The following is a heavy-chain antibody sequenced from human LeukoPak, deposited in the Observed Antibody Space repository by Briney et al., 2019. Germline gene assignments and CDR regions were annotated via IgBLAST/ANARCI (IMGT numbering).Heavy chain of an antibody. CDR3: ATHRTTVINGLVY. J-gene: IGHJ4*02. CDR1: GYTLTDLS. D-gene: IGHD4-17*01. CDR2: LDPADGET. Sequence: ASGKLSCKVSGYTLTDLSTHWVRQAPGKGLEWMGGLDPADGETIYAQKFQGRVTMTEDTSTDTAYMELNSLRSEDTAVYYCATHRTTVINGLVYWGQGTLVSVSS. V-gene: IGHV1-24*01.